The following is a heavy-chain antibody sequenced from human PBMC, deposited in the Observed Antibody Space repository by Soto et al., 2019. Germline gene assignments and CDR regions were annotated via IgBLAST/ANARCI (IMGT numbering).Heavy chain of an antibody. Sequence: EVQLGESGGGLVKPGGSLRLSCAASGFTFSSYSMNWVLQAPGKGLECVSSISSRRSYIYYADSVKGRFTISRDNAKNSLHLQMNSLRAEETAVYYCARDGVYSSSSGTGVRSYYYYGMDVWGQGTTVTVSS. CDR1: GFTFSSYS. CDR3: ARDGVYSSSSGTGVRSYYYYGMDV. D-gene: IGHD6-6*01. V-gene: IGHV3-21*01. CDR2: ISSRRSYI. J-gene: IGHJ6*02.